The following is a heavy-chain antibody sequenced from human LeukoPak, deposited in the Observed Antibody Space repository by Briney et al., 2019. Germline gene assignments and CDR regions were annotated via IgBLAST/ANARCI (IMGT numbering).Heavy chain of an antibody. Sequence: PGGSLRLSCAASGFTFSSYWMNWARQAPGKGLEWVASINHNGNVNYYVDSVKGRFTISRDNAKNSLYLQMSNLRAEDTAVYFCARGGGLDVWAKGPRSLSP. V-gene: IGHV3-7*03. CDR1: GFTFSSYW. CDR2: INHNGNVN. D-gene: IGHD3-16*01. J-gene: IGHJ6*02. CDR3: ARGGGLDV.